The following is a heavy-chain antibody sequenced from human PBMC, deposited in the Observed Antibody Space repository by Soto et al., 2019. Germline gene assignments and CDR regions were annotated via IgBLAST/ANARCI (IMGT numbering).Heavy chain of an antibody. D-gene: IGHD1-1*01. J-gene: IGHJ5*02. CDR3: ARGPFPGTGTNNWFDP. Sequence: SQTLSLTCAISGDSVSSNSAAWNWIRQSPSRGLEWLGRTYYRSKWYNDYAVSVKSRITINPDTSKNQFSLQLNSVTPEDTAVYYCARGPFPGTGTNNWFDPWGQGTLVTVSS. V-gene: IGHV6-1*01. CDR1: GDSVSSNSAA. CDR2: TYYRSKWYN.